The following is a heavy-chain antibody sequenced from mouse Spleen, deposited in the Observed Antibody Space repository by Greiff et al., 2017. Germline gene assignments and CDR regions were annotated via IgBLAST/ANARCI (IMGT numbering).Heavy chain of an antibody. CDR1: GYTFTNYW. J-gene: IGHJ2*01. D-gene: IGHD1-2*01. CDR3: ARGDGYRVDY. V-gene: IGHV1-63*02. Sequence: VKLMESGAELVRPGTSVKISCKASGYTFTNYWLGWVKQRPGHGLEWIGDIYPGGGYTNYNEKFKGKATLTADTSSSTAYMQLSSLTSEDSAVYFCARGDGYRVDYWGQGTTLTVSS. CDR2: IYPGGGYT.